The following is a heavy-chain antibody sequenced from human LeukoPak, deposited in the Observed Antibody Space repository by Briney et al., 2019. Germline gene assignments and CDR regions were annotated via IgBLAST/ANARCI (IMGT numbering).Heavy chain of an antibody. D-gene: IGHD5-24*01. J-gene: IGHJ4*02. CDR3: ARGLTGSGLEN. V-gene: IGHV4-30-4*01. CDR1: GGSISSVDYY. Sequence: PSQTLSLTCTVSGGSISSVDYYWSGIRQPPGEGLEWIASIYYSGSTYYNPSLKSRVTISVDTSKNQFSLKLSSVSAADTAVYYCARGLTGSGLENWGQGTLVTVSS. CDR2: IYYSGST.